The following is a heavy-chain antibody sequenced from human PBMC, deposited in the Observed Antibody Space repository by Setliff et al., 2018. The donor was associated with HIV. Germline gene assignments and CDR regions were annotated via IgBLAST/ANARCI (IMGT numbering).Heavy chain of an antibody. D-gene: IGHD3-9*01. V-gene: IGHV3-33*06. CDR1: GFTFNSYG. Sequence: GGSLRLSCAASGFTFNSYGMHWVRQAPGKGLEWVALIWYDASKKEYAESVKGRFNILRDDSKKTVDLQMNSLRADDTAEYYCAKTSNTGYLFCSDYWGQGTLVTVSS. CDR2: IWYDASKK. CDR3: AKTSNTGYLFCSDY. J-gene: IGHJ4*02.